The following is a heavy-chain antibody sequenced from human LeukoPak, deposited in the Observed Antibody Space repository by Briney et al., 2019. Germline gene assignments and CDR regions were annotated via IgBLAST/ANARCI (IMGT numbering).Heavy chain of an antibody. D-gene: IGHD4-11*01. Sequence: GGSLRLSCAASGFTVSSNYMSWLRQAPGKGLEWVSVIYSGGTTYYADSVKGRFTISRDNSKNTLYLQMNSLRTEDTALYYCAKDEGGPTVSDYWGQGTLVTVSS. CDR3: AKDEGGPTVSDY. CDR2: IYSGGTT. CDR1: GFTVSSNY. V-gene: IGHV3-53*01. J-gene: IGHJ4*02.